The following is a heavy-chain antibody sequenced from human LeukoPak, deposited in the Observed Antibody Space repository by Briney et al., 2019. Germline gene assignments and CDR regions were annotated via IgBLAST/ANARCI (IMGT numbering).Heavy chain of an antibody. CDR3: ARGVTGRGPYYYYYMDV. Sequence: ASVTVSCKASGYTFTSYDINWVRQAPGQGLEWMGWMNPNSGNTGYAQKFQGRVTMTRNTSISTAYMELSSLRSEDTAVYYCARGVTGRGPYYYYYMDVWGKGTTVTVSS. CDR2: MNPNSGNT. V-gene: IGHV1-8*01. CDR1: GYTFTSYD. J-gene: IGHJ6*03. D-gene: IGHD7-27*01.